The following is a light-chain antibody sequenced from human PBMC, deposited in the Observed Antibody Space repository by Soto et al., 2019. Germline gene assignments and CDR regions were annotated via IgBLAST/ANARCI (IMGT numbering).Light chain of an antibody. CDR2: DAS. CDR1: QSISGW. V-gene: IGKV1-5*01. Sequence: DIHMPQTPSTLSASVGARVTITCRASQSISGWLAWYQQKPGKAPKLLIYDASSLETGVPSRFSGSGSGTDFTLTISSLQPEDFATYYCQQYDNLPLIFGQGTRLEIK. J-gene: IGKJ5*01. CDR3: QQYDNLPLI.